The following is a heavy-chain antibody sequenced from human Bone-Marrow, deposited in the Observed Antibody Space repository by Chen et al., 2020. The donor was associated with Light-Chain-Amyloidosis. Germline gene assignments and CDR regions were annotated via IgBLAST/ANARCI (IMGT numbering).Heavy chain of an antibody. J-gene: IGHJ4*02. CDR3: AREYSGSHFDY. CDR1: GYSISSGYY. CDR2: IHHSGGA. Sequence: QVQLQESGPGLVKPSETLFLTCAVSGYSISSGYYWGWIRQPPGKGLEWIASIHHSGGAFYNPSLKSRVTISVDTSKSQFSLKLYSVTAADTAVYYCAREYSGSHFDYWGQGTLVPVSS. D-gene: IGHD1-26*01. V-gene: IGHV4-38-2*02.